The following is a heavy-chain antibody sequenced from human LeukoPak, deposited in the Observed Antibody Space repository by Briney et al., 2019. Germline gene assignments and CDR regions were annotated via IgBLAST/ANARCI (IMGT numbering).Heavy chain of an antibody. CDR1: GFTFSSYG. CDR3: ARPGVARFDY. Sequence: PGGSLRLSCAASGFTFSSYGMHWVRQAPGKGLEWVAFIRYDGSNKYYADSVKGRFTISRDKSKNTLSLQMNSLRAEDTAVYYCARPGVARFDYWGQGTLVTVSS. V-gene: IGHV3-30*02. CDR2: IRYDGSNK. D-gene: IGHD3-3*01. J-gene: IGHJ4*02.